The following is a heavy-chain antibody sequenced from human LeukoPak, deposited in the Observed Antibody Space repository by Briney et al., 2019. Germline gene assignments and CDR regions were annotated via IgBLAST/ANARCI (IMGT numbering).Heavy chain of an antibody. J-gene: IGHJ4*02. D-gene: IGHD3-22*01. CDR3: ASRETPYYYDSSGYYDY. CDR1: GGSFSGYY. Sequence: SETLSLTCAVYGGSFSGYYWSWIRQPPGKGLEWIGEINHSGSTNYNPFLKSRVTISVDTSKNQFSLKLSSVTAADTAVYYCASRETPYYYDSSGYYDYWGQGTLVTVSS. CDR2: INHSGST. V-gene: IGHV4-34*01.